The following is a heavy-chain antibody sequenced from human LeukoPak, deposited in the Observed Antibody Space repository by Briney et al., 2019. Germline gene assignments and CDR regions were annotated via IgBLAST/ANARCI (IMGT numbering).Heavy chain of an antibody. Sequence: GGSLRLSCAASGFTFSSYSMNWVRQAPGKGLEWVSSISSSSSYIYYADSVKGRFTISRDNAKNSLYLQMNSLRAEDTAVYYCARDMSGYSGYAFDYWGQGTLVTASS. V-gene: IGHV3-21*01. CDR2: ISSSSSYI. CDR1: GFTFSSYS. CDR3: ARDMSGYSGYAFDY. J-gene: IGHJ4*02. D-gene: IGHD5-12*01.